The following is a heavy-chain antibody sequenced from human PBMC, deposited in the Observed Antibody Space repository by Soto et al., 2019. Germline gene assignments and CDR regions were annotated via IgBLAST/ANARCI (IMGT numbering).Heavy chain of an antibody. V-gene: IGHV3-48*03. Sequence: GGSLRLSCAASGFTFSSYEMNWVRQAPGKGLEWVSYISSSGSTIYYADSVKGRFTISRDNAKNSLYLQMNSLKAEDTAVYYCAREFGELSFYDYWGQGTLVTVSS. CDR1: GFTFSSYE. J-gene: IGHJ4*02. CDR3: AREFGELSFYDY. CDR2: ISSSGSTI. D-gene: IGHD3-10*01.